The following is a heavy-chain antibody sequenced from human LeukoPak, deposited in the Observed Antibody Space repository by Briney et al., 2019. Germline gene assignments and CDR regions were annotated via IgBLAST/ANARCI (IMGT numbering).Heavy chain of an antibody. Sequence: GGSLRLSCAASGFTFSSYEMNWVRQAPGKGLEWVSYISSSGSTICYADSVKGRFTISRDNSKNTLYLQMNSLRAEDTAVYYCAKDRRFLEWFFDYWGQGALVTVSS. V-gene: IGHV3-48*03. CDR1: GFTFSSYE. CDR2: ISSSGSTI. J-gene: IGHJ4*02. CDR3: AKDRRFLEWFFDY. D-gene: IGHD3-3*01.